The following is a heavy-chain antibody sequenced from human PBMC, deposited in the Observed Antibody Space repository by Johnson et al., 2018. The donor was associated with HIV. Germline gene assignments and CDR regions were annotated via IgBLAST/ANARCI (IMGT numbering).Heavy chain of an antibody. J-gene: IGHJ3*01. Sequence: QVQLVESGGGLGKPGGSLRLSCAGSGFTFSDYYMNWLRQAPGKGLEWVSYISSTGSTIYYADSVKGRFTISRDNAKRSLYLQMSSLRAEDTAVDYCAREVRGLAAHGSFDLWGQGTMVTVSS. D-gene: IGHD6-13*01. V-gene: IGHV3-11*04. CDR3: AREVRGLAAHGSFDL. CDR1: GFTFSDYY. CDR2: ISSTGSTI.